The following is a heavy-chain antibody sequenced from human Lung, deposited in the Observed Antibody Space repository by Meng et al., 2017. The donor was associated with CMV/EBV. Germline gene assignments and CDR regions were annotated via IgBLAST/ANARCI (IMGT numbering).Heavy chain of an antibody. V-gene: IGHV3-9*01. Sequence: SXAASGFTFDDYAMHWVRQVPGKGLEWVAGITWNSGRIGYADSVKGRFTISRGNAKNSLYLQMNSLRAEDTAFYYCAKGLSGLNYYNGMDVWGRGTXVTVSS. D-gene: IGHD1-26*01. CDR3: AKGLSGLNYYNGMDV. CDR1: GFTFDDYA. CDR2: ITWNSGRI. J-gene: IGHJ6*02.